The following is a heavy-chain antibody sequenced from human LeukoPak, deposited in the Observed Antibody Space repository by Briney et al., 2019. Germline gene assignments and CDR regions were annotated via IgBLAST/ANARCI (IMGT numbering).Heavy chain of an antibody. Sequence: KSSETLSLTCTVSGASISNYYWSRIRQTPEKGLEWMGHIHSSGGSSYYPSLKSRLTLSIDTSRNQLSLKLPSVTAADTAVYFCARLGSYHDFWGQGALVTVSS. D-gene: IGHD1-26*01. CDR2: IHSSGGS. CDR1: GASISNYY. J-gene: IGHJ4*02. V-gene: IGHV4-4*09. CDR3: ARLGSYHDF.